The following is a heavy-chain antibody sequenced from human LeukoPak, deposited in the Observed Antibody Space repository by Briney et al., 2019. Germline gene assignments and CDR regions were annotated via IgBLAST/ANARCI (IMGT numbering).Heavy chain of an antibody. CDR3: ARTPLTQLEPDYCDS. CDR2: IKPDGTEK. J-gene: IGHJ4*02. Sequence: GGSLRLSCAASGFAFSNYWMTWVRQAPGKGLQWVANIKPDGTEKNYVDSVKGRFTISRDNAKNSVYLQLNSPRVDDTALYYCARTPLTQLEPDYCDSCGQGTLVSVS. CDR1: GFAFSNYW. D-gene: IGHD1-1*01. V-gene: IGHV3-7*01.